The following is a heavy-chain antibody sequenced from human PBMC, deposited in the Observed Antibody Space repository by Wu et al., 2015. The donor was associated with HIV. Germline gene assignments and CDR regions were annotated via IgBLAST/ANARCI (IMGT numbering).Heavy chain of an antibody. CDR3: ASDPATSHREALYYYYMDI. Sequence: QVHLVQSGAEVKKPGASVKVACQTSGYIFTTKYIHWVRQAPGQGLEWMGIINPGGGSPNYAQKFQDRVIMTRDTSTSTVYMELRSLRFEDTAVYYCASDPATSHREALYYYYMDIWGKGTTVTVSS. J-gene: IGHJ6*03. V-gene: IGHV1-46*01. CDR2: INPGGGSP. D-gene: IGHD1-26*01. CDR1: GYIFTTKY.